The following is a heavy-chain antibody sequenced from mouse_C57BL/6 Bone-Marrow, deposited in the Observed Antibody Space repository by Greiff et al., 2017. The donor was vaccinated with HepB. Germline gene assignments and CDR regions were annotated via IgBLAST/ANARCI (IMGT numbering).Heavy chain of an antibody. D-gene: IGHD1-2*01. J-gene: IGHJ3*01. CDR1: GYTFTDYY. Sequence: QVQLQQSGAELVRPGASVKLSCKASGYTFTDYYINWVKQRPGQGLEWIARIYPGSGNTYYNEKFKGKATLTADKSSSTAYMQLSSLTSEDSAVYFCARDYYGPWFAYWGQGTLVTVSA. CDR3: ARDYYGPWFAY. V-gene: IGHV1-76*01. CDR2: IYPGSGNT.